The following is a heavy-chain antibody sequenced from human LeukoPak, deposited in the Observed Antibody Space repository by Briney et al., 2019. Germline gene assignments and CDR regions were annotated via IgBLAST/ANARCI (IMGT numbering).Heavy chain of an antibody. CDR2: INPNSGGT. CDR1: GYTFTGYY. V-gene: IGHV1-2*02. Sequence: GASVEVSCKASGYTFTGYYMHWVRQAPGQGLEWMGWINPNSGGTNYAQKLQGRVTMTTDTSTSTAYMELRSLRSDDTAVYYCARAVGYSSSWYGYWFDPWGQGTLVTVSS. J-gene: IGHJ5*02. CDR3: ARAVGYSSSWYGYWFDP. D-gene: IGHD6-13*01.